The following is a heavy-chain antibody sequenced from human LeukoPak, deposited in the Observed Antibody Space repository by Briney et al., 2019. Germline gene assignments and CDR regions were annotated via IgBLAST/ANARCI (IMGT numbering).Heavy chain of an antibody. CDR1: GFTFKNHV. J-gene: IGHJ3*02. Sequence: PGGSLRLSCEASGFTFKNHVMHWVRQAPGKGLEWVATILYGGNTKFYADSVKGRFTISRDNAKNSLYLQMNSLRAEDTAVYYCARDRIIYGDYGDAFDIWGQGTMVTVSS. CDR2: ILYGGNTK. CDR3: ARDRIIYGDYGDAFDI. D-gene: IGHD4-17*01. V-gene: IGHV3-30-3*01.